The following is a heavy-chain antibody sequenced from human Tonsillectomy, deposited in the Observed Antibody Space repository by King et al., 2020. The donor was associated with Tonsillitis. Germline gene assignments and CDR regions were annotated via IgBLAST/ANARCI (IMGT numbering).Heavy chain of an antibody. CDR3: ANHNWNDEDAFDI. J-gene: IGHJ3*02. V-gene: IGHV1-46*01. Sequence: VQLVQSGAEVKKPGASVKVSCKASGYTFTNYYIHWVRQAPGQGLEWMGIINPTGGITSYAQKFQGRVTMTRDTSTSTVYMELSNLRSEDTAVYYCANHNWNDEDAFDIWGQGTMVTVSS. D-gene: IGHD1-20*01. CDR2: INPTGGIT. CDR1: GYTFTNYY.